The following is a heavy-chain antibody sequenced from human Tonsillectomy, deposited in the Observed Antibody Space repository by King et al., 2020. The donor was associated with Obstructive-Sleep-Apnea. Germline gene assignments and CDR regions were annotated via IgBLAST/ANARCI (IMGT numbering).Heavy chain of an antibody. V-gene: IGHV1-2*02. J-gene: IGHJ5*02. CDR1: GYIFTGYY. D-gene: IGHD3-22*01. Sequence: AQLVQSGAEVKKPGASVKVSCKTSGYIFTGYYIHWVRQAPGQGLEWMGWINPNSGGTNYAQKFQGRVTMTRDTSISTAYMELSRLRSDDTAVYYCARDAPPYDKSWFNWFDPWGQGTLVTVSS. CDR3: ARDAPPYDKSWFNWFDP. CDR2: INPNSGGT.